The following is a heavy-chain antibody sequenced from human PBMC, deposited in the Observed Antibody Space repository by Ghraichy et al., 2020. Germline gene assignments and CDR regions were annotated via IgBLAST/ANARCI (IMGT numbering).Heavy chain of an antibody. D-gene: IGHD5-18*01. V-gene: IGHV4-39*01. J-gene: IGHJ4*02. CDR2: IYYSGTT. CDR1: GGSISRSSFY. CDR3: ARRGYTYGLFDY. Sequence: ESLNISCTVSGGSISRSSFYWDWIRQPPGKGLEWIGSIYYSGTTYYNPSLMSRVTISIDTSKNQFSLRLSSVTAADTALYYCARRGYTYGLFDYWGQGTLGTVSS.